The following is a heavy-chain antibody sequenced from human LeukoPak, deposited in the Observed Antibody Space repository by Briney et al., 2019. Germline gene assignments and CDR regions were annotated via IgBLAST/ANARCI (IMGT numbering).Heavy chain of an antibody. CDR3: ARVRGDIVATIGFDY. D-gene: IGHD5-12*01. V-gene: IGHV5-51*01. J-gene: IGHJ4*02. CDR1: GYSFTSYW. Sequence: GESLKISCKGSGYSFTSYWIGWVRQMPGKGLEWMGIIYPGDSDTRYSPSFQGRVTISADKSISTAYLQWSSLKASDTAMYYCARVRGDIVATIGFDYWGQGTLVTVSS. CDR2: IYPGDSDT.